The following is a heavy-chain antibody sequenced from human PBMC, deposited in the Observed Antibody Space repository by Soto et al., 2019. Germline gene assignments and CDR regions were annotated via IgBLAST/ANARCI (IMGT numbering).Heavy chain of an antibody. J-gene: IGHJ6*02. CDR2: IYSSGTT. CDR3: AREYYDFWSVTFSYYGMDV. V-gene: IGHV4-59*01. D-gene: IGHD3-3*01. CDR1: GGSISRYY. Sequence: PSETLSLTCSVSGGSISRYYWTWIRQPPGRGLEWAGNIYSSGTTNYNPSLKSRVTVSIDTSKNQVSLKLNAVTAADTAVYFCAREYYDFWSVTFSYYGMDVWGQGTTVTVS.